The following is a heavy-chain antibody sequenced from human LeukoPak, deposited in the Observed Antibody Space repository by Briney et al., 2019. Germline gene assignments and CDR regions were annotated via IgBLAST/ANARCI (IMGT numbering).Heavy chain of an antibody. CDR3: ARAPSWYPYNWFDP. CDR2: INHSGST. V-gene: IGHV4-34*01. D-gene: IGHD6-13*01. J-gene: IGHJ5*02. CDR1: RGSFSDYY. Sequence: SETLSLTYALYRGSFSDYYWSWLRQPPRKGLEGIGEINHSGSTNYNPSLKSRATISVDTSKNQFSLKLSSVTAADTAVYYCARAPSWYPYNWFDPWGQGTLVTVSS.